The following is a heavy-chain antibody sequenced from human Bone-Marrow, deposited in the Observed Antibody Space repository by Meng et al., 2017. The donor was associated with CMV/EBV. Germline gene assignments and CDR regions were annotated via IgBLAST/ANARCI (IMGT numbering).Heavy chain of an antibody. J-gene: IGHJ4*02. CDR1: GYTFTGYY. CDR3: ARAGSSSTSYYFDY. V-gene: IGHV1-2*02. D-gene: IGHD6-6*01. CDR2: INPNSGGT. Sequence: ASVKVSCKASGYTFTGYYMHWVRQAPGQGLEWMGWINPNSGGTNYAQKFQGRVTMTRDTSISTAYMELSSLRSEDTAVYYCARAGSSSTSYYFDYWGQGTLVTVYS.